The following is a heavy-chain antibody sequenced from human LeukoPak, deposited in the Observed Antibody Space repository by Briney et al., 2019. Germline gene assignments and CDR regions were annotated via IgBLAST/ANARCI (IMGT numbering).Heavy chain of an antibody. V-gene: IGHV3-7*01. J-gene: IGHJ3*02. Sequence: GGSLRLSCEASGFTFSSYWMSWVRQAPGKGLEWVANMNQYGSEKYYVDSVKGRFTISRDNAKNSLYPQMNSLRAEGTAVYYCARSSSAAFDIWGQGTVVTVSS. D-gene: IGHD6-6*01. CDR1: GFTFSSYW. CDR2: MNQYGSEK. CDR3: ARSSSAAFDI.